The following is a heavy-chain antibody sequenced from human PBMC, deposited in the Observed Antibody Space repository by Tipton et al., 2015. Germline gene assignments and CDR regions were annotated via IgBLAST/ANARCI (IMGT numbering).Heavy chain of an antibody. V-gene: IGHV4-59*01. D-gene: IGHD2-8*01. CDR2: IFYAGRT. CDR3: ARTDALGHFDY. CDR1: SGSISRSY. Sequence: GLVKPSETLPLTCTVSSGSISRSYWSWIRQPPGKGLEWIGYIFYAGRTNYNPSLKSRLTISVDTSKNQFSLRLSSVTAADTAVYFCARTDALGHFDYWGLGTLVTVSS. J-gene: IGHJ4*01.